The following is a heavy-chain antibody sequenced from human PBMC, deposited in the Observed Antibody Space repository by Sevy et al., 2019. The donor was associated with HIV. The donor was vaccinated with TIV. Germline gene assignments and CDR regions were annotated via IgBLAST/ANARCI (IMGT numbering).Heavy chain of an antibody. CDR3: ARGDGAFDI. V-gene: IGHV3-48*01. Sequence: GGSLILSCAASGFTFSSYSMNWVRQAPGKGLEWVSYISSSSSTIYYADSVKGRFTISRDNAKNSLYLQMNSLRAEDTAVYYCARGDGAFDIWGQGTMVTVSS. CDR1: GFTFSSYS. CDR2: ISSSSSTI. J-gene: IGHJ3*02.